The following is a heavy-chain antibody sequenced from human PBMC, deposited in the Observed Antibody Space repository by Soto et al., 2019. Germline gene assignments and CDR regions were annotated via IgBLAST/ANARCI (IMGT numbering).Heavy chain of an antibody. CDR2: IYDSESA. D-gene: IGHD6-6*01. CDR3: ARASSSSSAADY. J-gene: IGHJ4*02. V-gene: IGHV4-31*03. Sequence: SETLSLTCNVSGESISSGGYYWSWIRHHPRKGLEWIGYIYDSESAYYNPSLKSRVTISMDTSKNHFAMRLSSVTDADTAVYYCARASSSSSAADYWGQGTLVTVSS. CDR1: GESISSGGYY.